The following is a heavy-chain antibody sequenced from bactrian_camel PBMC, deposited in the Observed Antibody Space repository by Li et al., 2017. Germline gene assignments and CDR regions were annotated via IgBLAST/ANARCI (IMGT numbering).Heavy chain of an antibody. CDR1: GYGHITKC. D-gene: IGHD3*01. Sequence: HVQLVESGGGSVTAGGSLRLSCSPSGYGHITKCMGWFRQAPGKEREKVAFIFVSTRASKTYYSDSVKGRFTVSYDNAENTMHLQMNNLTPNDTAVYYCAARRSPNCFAALSATFSYWGRGTQVTVS. CDR2: IFVSTRASKT. CDR3: AARRSPNCFAALSATFSY. J-gene: IGHJ4*01. V-gene: IGHV3S53*01.